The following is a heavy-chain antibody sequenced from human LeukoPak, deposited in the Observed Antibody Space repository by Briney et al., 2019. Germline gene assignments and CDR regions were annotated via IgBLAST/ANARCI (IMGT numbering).Heavy chain of an antibody. Sequence: SETLSLTCTVSGGSISSYYWSWIRQPAGKGLEWIGRIYTSGSTNYNPSLKSRVTISVDTSQNQFSLKVNSVTAADTAVYYCARGDCSSTICYSPMDVWGKGTTVTVSS. D-gene: IGHD2-2*01. CDR3: ARGDCSSTICYSPMDV. CDR1: GGSISSYY. CDR2: IYTSGST. V-gene: IGHV4-4*07. J-gene: IGHJ6*03.